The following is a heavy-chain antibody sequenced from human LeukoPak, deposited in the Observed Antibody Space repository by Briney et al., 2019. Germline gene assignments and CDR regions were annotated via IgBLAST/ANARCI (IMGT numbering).Heavy chain of an antibody. Sequence: SETLSLTCTVSGGSISSSSYYWGWIRQPPGKGLEWIGEINHSGSTNYNPSLKSRVTISVDTSKNQFSLKLSSVTAADTAVYYCARLAYYYGSGSYYRGPFDYWGQGTLVTVSS. V-gene: IGHV4-39*07. J-gene: IGHJ4*02. D-gene: IGHD3-10*01. CDR2: INHSGST. CDR3: ARLAYYYGSGSYYRGPFDY. CDR1: GGSISSSSYY.